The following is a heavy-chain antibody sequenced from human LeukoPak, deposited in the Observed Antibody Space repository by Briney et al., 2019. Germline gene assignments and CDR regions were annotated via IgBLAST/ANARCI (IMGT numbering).Heavy chain of an antibody. D-gene: IGHD6-19*01. J-gene: IGHJ4*02. V-gene: IGHV4-34*01. Sequence: SETLSLTCAVYGGSFSGYYWSWIRQPPGKGLEWIGEINHSGSTNYNPSLKSRVTISVDTSKNQFSLKLSSVTAADTAVYYCARWAAGPDYYFDYWGQGTLVTVSS. CDR1: GGSFSGYY. CDR2: INHSGST. CDR3: ARWAAGPDYYFDY.